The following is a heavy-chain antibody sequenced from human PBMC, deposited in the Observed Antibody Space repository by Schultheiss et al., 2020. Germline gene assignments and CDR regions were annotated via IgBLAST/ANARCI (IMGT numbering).Heavy chain of an antibody. D-gene: IGHD3-3*01. CDR3: ARDWYDFWSGFGPSYGMDV. CDR2: IYSGGST. CDR1: GFTVSSNY. V-gene: IGHV3-53*05. J-gene: IGHJ6*02. Sequence: GGSLRLSCAASGFTVSSNYMSWVRQAPGKGLEWVSVIYSGGSTYYADSVKGRFTISRDNSKNTVFLQMDSLRPDDTAIYYCARDWYDFWSGFGPSYGMDVWGQGTPVTVSS.